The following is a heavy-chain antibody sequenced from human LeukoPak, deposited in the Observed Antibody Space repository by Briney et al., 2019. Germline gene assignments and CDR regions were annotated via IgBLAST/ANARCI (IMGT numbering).Heavy chain of an antibody. Sequence: SETLSLTCTVSGGSISSYFWGWIRQPPGKGLEWIGSIYHSGSTYYNPSLKSRVTISVDASKNQFSLKLSSVTAADTAVYYCARDRVGYYVDYWGQGTLVTVSS. V-gene: IGHV4-38-2*02. CDR1: GGSISSYF. D-gene: IGHD3-10*02. CDR3: ARDRVGYYVDY. CDR2: IYHSGST. J-gene: IGHJ4*02.